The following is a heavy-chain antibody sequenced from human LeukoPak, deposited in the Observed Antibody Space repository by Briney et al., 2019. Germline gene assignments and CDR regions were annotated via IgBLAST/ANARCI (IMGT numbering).Heavy chain of an antibody. CDR3: SKDDDDFWSGYYPFDY. V-gene: IGHV3-23*01. CDR2: ISGSGGSK. D-gene: IGHD3-3*01. CDR1: GFTFSNYA. J-gene: IGHJ4*02. Sequence: GGSLRLSCAASGFTFSNYAMSWVRQAPGKGLEWVSAISGSGGSKYYAGSVKGRFTISRDNSKSTLHLQMNSPRAEDTAVYYCSKDDDDFWSGYYPFDYWGQGTLVTVSS.